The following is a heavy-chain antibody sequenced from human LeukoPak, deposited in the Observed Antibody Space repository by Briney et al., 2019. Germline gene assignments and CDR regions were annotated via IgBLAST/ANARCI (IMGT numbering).Heavy chain of an antibody. CDR3: ARATLLPNERYFQH. V-gene: IGHV4-34*01. D-gene: IGHD1-1*01. J-gene: IGHJ1*01. CDR2: INRSGST. CDR1: GGSFSGYY. Sequence: SETLSLTCAVYGGSFSGYYWSWIRQPPGKGLEWIGEINRSGSTNYNPSLKSRVTISVDTSKNQFSLKLSSVTAADTAVYYCARATLLPNERYFQHWGQGTLVTVSS.